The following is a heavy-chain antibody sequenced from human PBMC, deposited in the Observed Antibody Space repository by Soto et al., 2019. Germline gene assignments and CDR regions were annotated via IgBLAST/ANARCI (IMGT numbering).Heavy chain of an antibody. D-gene: IGHD6-19*01. Sequence: QVQLVQSGAEVKKPGSSVKVSCKASGGTFSSYAFNWVRQAPGQGLEWMGRIIPILGIGDYAQRFQGRVTITADKSTSTVYMELSSLRSEDTAVYYCARNPRAVAAMHMEVWGKGTMVTVSS. CDR2: IIPILGIG. CDR3: ARNPRAVAAMHMEV. V-gene: IGHV1-69*04. CDR1: GGTFSSYA. J-gene: IGHJ6*03.